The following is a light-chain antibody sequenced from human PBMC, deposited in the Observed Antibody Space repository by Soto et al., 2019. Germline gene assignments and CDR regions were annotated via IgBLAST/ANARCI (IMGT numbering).Light chain of an antibody. V-gene: IGLV1-40*01. CDR1: SSNIGAGYD. Sequence: QSVLTQPPSVSGAPGQRVSISCTGSSSNIGAGYDVHWYHQLPGTAPKLLLYGNNNRPSGVPDRFSGSKSGTSASLVITGLQAEDEADYCCQSFDTRLNSVVFGGGTKLTVL. CDR3: QSFDTRLNSVV. CDR2: GNN. J-gene: IGLJ2*01.